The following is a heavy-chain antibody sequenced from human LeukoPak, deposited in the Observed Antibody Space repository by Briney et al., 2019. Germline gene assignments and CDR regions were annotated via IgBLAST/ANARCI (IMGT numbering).Heavy chain of an antibody. CDR2: ITTGSTYM. CDR3: ARVEATTARHYYYYYMDV. CDR1: GFTFSSYA. Sequence: LGGSLRLSCSASGFTFSSYAMNWVRQAPGKGLEWVSSITTGSTYMYYADSVRGRFTISRDNAKNSLYLQMSSLRADDTAVYYCARVEATTARHYYYYYMDVWGKGTMVTVSS. V-gene: IGHV3-21*01. D-gene: IGHD1-1*01. J-gene: IGHJ6*03.